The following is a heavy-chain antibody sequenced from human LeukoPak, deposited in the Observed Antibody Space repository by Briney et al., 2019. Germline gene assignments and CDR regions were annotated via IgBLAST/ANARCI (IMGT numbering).Heavy chain of an antibody. J-gene: IGHJ3*02. CDR1: GGSISSGGYY. Sequence: PSQTLSLTCTVSGGSISSGGYYWSWIRQPPGKGLEWIGYIYHSGGTYYNPSLKSRVTISVDRSKNQFSPKLSSVTAADTAVYYCARGLTDIVVVFAFDIWGQGTMVTVSS. CDR3: ARGLTDIVVVFAFDI. D-gene: IGHD2-21*01. CDR2: IYHSGGT. V-gene: IGHV4-30-2*01.